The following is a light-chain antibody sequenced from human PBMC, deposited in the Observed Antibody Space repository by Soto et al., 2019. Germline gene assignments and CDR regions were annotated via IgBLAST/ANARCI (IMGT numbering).Light chain of an antibody. V-gene: IGKV3-15*01. Sequence: EIVMTQSPATLSLSPGERATLSCRASQSVSSNLAWYQQRPGQAPRLLIYHASTRATGIPASFTGSGSGTEFTLTISSLQSEDFAAYYCQQYNNWPLTFGGGTKMEIK. CDR2: HAS. J-gene: IGKJ4*01. CDR1: QSVSSN. CDR3: QQYNNWPLT.